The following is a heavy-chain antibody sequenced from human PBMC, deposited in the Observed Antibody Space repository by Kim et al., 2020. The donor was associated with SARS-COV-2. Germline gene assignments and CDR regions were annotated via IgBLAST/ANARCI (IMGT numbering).Heavy chain of an antibody. CDR1: GFTFSSYW. Sequence: LSLTCAASGFTFSSYWMHWVRQAPGKGLVWVSRINSDGSSTSYADSVKGRFTISRDNAKNTLYLQMNSLRAEDTAVYYCAKGSSGCSGGSCYLDYWGQGTLVTVS. V-gene: IGHV3-74*01. CDR2: INSDGSST. D-gene: IGHD2-15*01. CDR3: AKGSSGCSGGSCYLDY. J-gene: IGHJ4*02.